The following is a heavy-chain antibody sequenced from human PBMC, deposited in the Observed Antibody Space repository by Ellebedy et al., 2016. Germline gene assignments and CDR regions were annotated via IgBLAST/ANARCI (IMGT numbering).Heavy chain of an antibody. CDR2: IYSGGST. D-gene: IGHD6-19*01. J-gene: IGHJ3*02. CDR1: GFTVSSNY. CDR3: ARDLRSSGWYGRVDAFDI. V-gene: IGHV3-53*01. Sequence: GGSLRLXXAASGFTVSSNYMSWVRQAPGKGLEWVSVIYSGGSTYYADSVKGRFTISRDNSKNTLYLQMNSLRAEDTAVYYCARDLRSSGWYGRVDAFDIWGQGTMVTVSS.